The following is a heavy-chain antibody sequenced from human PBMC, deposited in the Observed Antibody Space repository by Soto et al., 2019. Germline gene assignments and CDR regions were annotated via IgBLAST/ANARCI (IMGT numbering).Heavy chain of an antibody. Sequence: QVQLVQSGAEVKKPGSSVKVSCTTSGGTFSAYPFNWVRQAPGQGLEWMGSIIPILDITDYSQNFQGRVTITADKSTNTAYMDLTSLRSEDTAMYFCAKGADSSGSESAFDLWAQGTLSTVSS. CDR1: GGTFSAYP. D-gene: IGHD3-22*01. CDR2: IIPILDIT. J-gene: IGHJ3*01. CDR3: AKGADSSGSESAFDL. V-gene: IGHV1-69*02.